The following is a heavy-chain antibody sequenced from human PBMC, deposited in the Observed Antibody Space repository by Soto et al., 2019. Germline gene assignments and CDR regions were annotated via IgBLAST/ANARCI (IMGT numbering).Heavy chain of an antibody. Sequence: HEQLVESGGGVVQPGRSLRLSCAASGFALTPYAMHWVRQAPGKGLEWVAIISYDGSYRSYGDSVKGRFTISRHNSENSRYLQMDTLRSEDTAVYYCARDWDRGGGSYLWKFDLWGRGTLVTVSS. CDR3: ARDWDRGGGSYLWKFDL. V-gene: IGHV3-30-3*01. CDR1: GFALTPYA. D-gene: IGHD1-26*01. CDR2: ISYDGSYR. J-gene: IGHJ2*01.